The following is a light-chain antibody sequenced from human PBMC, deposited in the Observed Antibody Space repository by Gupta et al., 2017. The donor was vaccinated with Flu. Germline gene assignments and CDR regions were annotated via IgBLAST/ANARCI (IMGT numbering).Light chain of an antibody. CDR1: LNIRNY. Sequence: SPSLSASVGDTVTITCRASLNIRNYLKWDQQKPGKAPKRLIYVATNLQSGVPSRFSGSGSGTDFTLTIGDLQTEDYATYYCQQSYSTPLTFGGGTKVEIQ. CDR2: VAT. V-gene: IGKV1-39*01. CDR3: QQSYSTPLT. J-gene: IGKJ4*01.